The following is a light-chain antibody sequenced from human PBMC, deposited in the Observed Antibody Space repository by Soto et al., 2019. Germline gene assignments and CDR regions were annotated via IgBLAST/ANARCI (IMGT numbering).Light chain of an antibody. J-gene: IGKJ1*01. Sequence: DIQMTQSPSILSASVGDRVTITCRASQSISSWLAWYQQKPVKAPKLLIYKASTLKSGVPSRFSGSGSGTEFTLTISSLQPDDFATYYCQHYNSYSEAFGQGIKVDI. V-gene: IGKV1-5*03. CDR3: QHYNSYSEA. CDR2: KAS. CDR1: QSISSW.